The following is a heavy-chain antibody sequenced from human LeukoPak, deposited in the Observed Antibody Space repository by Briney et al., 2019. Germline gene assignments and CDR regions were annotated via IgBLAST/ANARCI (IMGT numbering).Heavy chain of an antibody. J-gene: IGHJ3*01. CDR1: GSSISDSSYF. D-gene: IGHD3-9*01. CDR3: ARQSKHYDTLTGYRPDAFDV. CDR2: IHYGGST. V-gene: IGHV4-39*01. Sequence: PSETLSLTCTVSGSSISDSSYFWGWIPQPPGQGLVWIGSIHYGGSTFYNPSLKSRVSVSVDTSKNQFSLKLTSVTAADTAVYYCARQSKHYDTLTGYRPDAFDVWGQGTLVTVSS.